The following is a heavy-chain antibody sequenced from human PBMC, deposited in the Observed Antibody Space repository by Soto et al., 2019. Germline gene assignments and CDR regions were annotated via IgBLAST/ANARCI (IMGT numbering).Heavy chain of an antibody. CDR2: ISGSGGST. V-gene: IGHV3-23*01. CDR1: GFTFSSYA. J-gene: IGHJ5*02. Sequence: EVQLLESGGGLVQPGGSLRLYCAASGFTFSSYAMTRGRQAPGKGLEWVSVISGSGGSTQYADSVKGRFPISRDNSKNPLHLQMNSLRDEDTAVYYCAKSLFLEWFNWFDPWGQGSLVTVSP. CDR3: AKSLFLEWFNWFDP. D-gene: IGHD3-3*01.